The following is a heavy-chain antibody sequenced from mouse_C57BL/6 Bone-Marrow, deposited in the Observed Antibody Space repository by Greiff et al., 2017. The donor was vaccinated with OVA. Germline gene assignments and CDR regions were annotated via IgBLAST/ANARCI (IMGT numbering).Heavy chain of an antibody. CDR1: GCTFTSYW. CDR3: FYYDYDGYWYFDV. V-gene: IGHV1-50*01. CDR2: IDPSDSYT. J-gene: IGHJ1*03. D-gene: IGHD2-4*01. Sequence: QVQLQQPGAELVKPGASVKLSCKASGCTFTSYWMQWVKQRPGQGLEWIGEIDPSDSYTNYNQKFKGKATLTVDTSSSTAYMQLSSLTSEDSAVYYCFYYDYDGYWYFDVWGTGTTVTVSS.